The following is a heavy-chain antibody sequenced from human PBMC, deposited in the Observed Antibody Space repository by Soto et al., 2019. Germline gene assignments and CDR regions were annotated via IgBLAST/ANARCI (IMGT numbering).Heavy chain of an antibody. Sequence: GASVKVCCTASGYTFTSYYIHWVRQAPGQGLEWMGWINPITGGTNYAPKCQGRVTMTRDTSITTAYMELSRLRSDDTAVYYCARNYYDSSDRDYLDYWGQGTPVTVSS. V-gene: IGHV1-2*02. J-gene: IGHJ4*02. CDR1: GYTFTSYY. CDR2: INPITGGT. CDR3: ARNYYDSSDRDYLDY. D-gene: IGHD3-22*01.